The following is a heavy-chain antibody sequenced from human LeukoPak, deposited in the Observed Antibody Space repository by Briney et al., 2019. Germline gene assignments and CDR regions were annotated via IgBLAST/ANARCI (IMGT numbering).Heavy chain of an antibody. CDR3: ASLYYYDSSGFPYYFDY. CDR2: IYYSGST. CDR1: GGSISSSSYY. J-gene: IGHJ4*02. Sequence: PSETLSLTCTVSGGSISSSSYYWGWIRQPPGKGLEWIGSIYYSGSTYYNPSLKGRVTISVDTSKNQFSLKLSSVTAADTAVYYCASLYYYDSSGFPYYFDYWGQGTLVTVSS. V-gene: IGHV4-39*01. D-gene: IGHD3-22*01.